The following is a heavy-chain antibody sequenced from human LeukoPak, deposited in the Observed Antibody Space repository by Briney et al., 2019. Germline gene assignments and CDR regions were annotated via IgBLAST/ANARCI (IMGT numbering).Heavy chain of an antibody. V-gene: IGHV3-23*01. D-gene: IGHD1-14*01. CDR1: GLTFSNYA. CDR3: ARDRRSPGLFDY. J-gene: IGHJ4*02. Sequence: GGSLRLSCAVSGLTFSNYAMSWVRQAPGKGLEWVSLIGGSGANTFYADSVKGRFTISRDNAKNSLYLQMNSLRAEDTAVYYCARDRRSPGLFDYWGQGTLVTVSS. CDR2: IGGSGANT.